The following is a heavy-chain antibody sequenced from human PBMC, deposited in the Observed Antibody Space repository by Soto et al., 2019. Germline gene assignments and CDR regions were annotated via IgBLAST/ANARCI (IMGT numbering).Heavy chain of an antibody. CDR1: GFTLSSYG. CDR2: IWHDGSKK. Sequence: QVQLVESGGGVVQPGRSLRLSCGASGFTLSSYGMHWVRQAPGKGLEWVAVIWHDGSKKYYADSVKGRFTISRDNSKNTLDLQMNNRRAEDTSVYYCARDRGSDYPIDYWGQGTLVTVSS. J-gene: IGHJ4*02. D-gene: IGHD2-21*01. CDR3: ARDRGSDYPIDY. V-gene: IGHV3-33*01.